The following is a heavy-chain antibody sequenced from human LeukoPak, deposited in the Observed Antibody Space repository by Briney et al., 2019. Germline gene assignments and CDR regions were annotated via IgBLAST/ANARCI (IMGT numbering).Heavy chain of an antibody. CDR1: GDSVSRNSAA. J-gene: IGHJ6*02. V-gene: IGHV6-1*01. Sequence: SQTLSLTCAFSGDSVSRNSAAWNWIRQSPSRGLEWLGRTYYKSKWYIDYAVSVKSRITINPDTSKNQFSPQLNSVTPEDTAVYYCVRDEHNSGSNGMDVWGQGTTVTVSS. D-gene: IGHD6-19*01. CDR2: TYYKSKWYI. CDR3: VRDEHNSGSNGMDV.